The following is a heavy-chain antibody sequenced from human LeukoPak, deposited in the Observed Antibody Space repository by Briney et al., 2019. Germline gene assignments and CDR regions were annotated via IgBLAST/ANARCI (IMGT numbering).Heavy chain of an antibody. CDR1: GFTFSSFS. V-gene: IGHV3-48*04. Sequence: GGSLRLSCAASGFTFSSFSMNWVRQAPGKGLEWLSYISSTSSAIYYADSLKGRFTISRDNAKDSLYLQMDSLRAEDTAVYYCARVIGSYGDSAYWGQGTLVTVSS. J-gene: IGHJ4*02. D-gene: IGHD3-16*01. CDR3: ARVIGSYGDSAY. CDR2: ISSTSSAI.